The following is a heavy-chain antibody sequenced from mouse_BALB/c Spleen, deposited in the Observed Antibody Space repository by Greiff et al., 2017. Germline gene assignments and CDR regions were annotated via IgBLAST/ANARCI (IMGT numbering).Heavy chain of an antibody. J-gene: IGHJ3*01. CDR2: IRSKSNNYAT. D-gene: IGHD2-4*01. V-gene: IGHV10-1*02. Sequence: EAGGGLVQPKGSLKLSCAASGFTFNTYAMNWVRQAPGKGLEWVARIRSKSNNYATYYADSVKDRFTISRDDSQSMLYLQMNNLKTEDTAMYYCVRPLYDYERVWFAYWGQGTLVTVSA. CDR3: VRPLYDYERVWFAY. CDR1: GFTFNTYA.